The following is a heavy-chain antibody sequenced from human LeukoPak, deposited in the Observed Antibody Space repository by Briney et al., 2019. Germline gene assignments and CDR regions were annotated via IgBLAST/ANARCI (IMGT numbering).Heavy chain of an antibody. CDR1: GYTFIDYY. CDR3: AKNMGYGDYWYFDL. V-gene: IGHV1-2*02. Sequence: ASVKVSCKASGYTFIDYYIHWVRQAPGEGLEWMGWINPNSGGTNYAQKFQGSVTMTRDTSISTAYMELTRLNSDDTAVYYRAKNMGYGDYWYFDLWGRGTLVTVSS. CDR2: INPNSGGT. D-gene: IGHD4-17*01. J-gene: IGHJ2*01.